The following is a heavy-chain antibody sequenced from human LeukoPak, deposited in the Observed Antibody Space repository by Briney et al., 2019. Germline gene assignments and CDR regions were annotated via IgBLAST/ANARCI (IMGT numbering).Heavy chain of an antibody. CDR2: ISGSGEST. D-gene: IGHD3-22*01. CDR1: GFTFSNYA. Sequence: PGGSLRLSCAASGFTFSNYAMNWVRQAPGKGLEWVSGISGSGESTNYADSVKGRFTISRDNSRNTLYLQMNSLRAEDTALYYCAKDILDSSGYYLGYWGQGTLVTVSS. J-gene: IGHJ4*02. V-gene: IGHV3-23*01. CDR3: AKDILDSSGYYLGY.